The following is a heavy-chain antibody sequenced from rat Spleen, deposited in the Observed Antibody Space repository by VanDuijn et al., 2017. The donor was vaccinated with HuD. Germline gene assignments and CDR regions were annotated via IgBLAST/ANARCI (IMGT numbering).Heavy chain of an antibody. D-gene: IGHD1-7*01. V-gene: IGHV5-7*01. CDR2: ITHDGTGT. CDR1: GFIFSDYN. J-gene: IGHJ3*01. Sequence: EVQLVESGGGLVQPGRSLKLSCAASGFIFSDYNMAWVRQAPKKGLEWVAAITHDGTGTYYRDSVKGRFTISRDNAKTTLYLQMESLRSEDTATYYCARPSFGYPFAYGAQGTLVTVSS. CDR3: ARPSFGYPFAY.